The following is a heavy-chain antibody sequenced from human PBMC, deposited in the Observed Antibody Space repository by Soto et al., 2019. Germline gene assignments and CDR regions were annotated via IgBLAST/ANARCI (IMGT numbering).Heavy chain of an antibody. V-gene: IGHV4-59*08. CDR3: ASSPQRSAGVPAG. CDR1: GGSISSYY. J-gene: IGHJ4*02. Sequence: QVQLQESGPGLVKPSETLSLTCTVSGGSISSYYWSWIRQPPGKGLEWIGYIYYSGSTNYNPSLKSRAXXSXDXXKNPFSLKLSSVPAADTAVYYCASSPQRSAGVPAGWGQGTLVTVSS. CDR2: IYYSGST. D-gene: IGHD6-25*01.